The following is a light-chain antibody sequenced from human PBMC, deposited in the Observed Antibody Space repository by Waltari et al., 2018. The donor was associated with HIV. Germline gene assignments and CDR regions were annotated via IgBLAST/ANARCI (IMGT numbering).Light chain of an antibody. CDR1: DSDFGSYNL. Sequence: QSALTQPASVSGSPGQSITISCNGTDSDFGSYNLVSWYQHHPGKAPKLIIYEVNKRPSGISNRFSGSKSDDSASLTISGLRTEDETDYYCCSYAGSSTSYVFGSGTKVTVL. V-gene: IGLV2-23*02. CDR3: CSYAGSSTSYV. CDR2: EVN. J-gene: IGLJ1*01.